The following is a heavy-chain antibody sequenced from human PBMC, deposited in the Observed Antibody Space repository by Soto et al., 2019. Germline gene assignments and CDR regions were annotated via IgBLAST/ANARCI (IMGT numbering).Heavy chain of an antibody. V-gene: IGHV4-59*01. D-gene: IGHD6-13*01. Sequence: PSETLSLTCTVSGGSISSYYWSWIRQPPGKGLEWIGYIYYSGSTNYNPSLKSRVTISVDTSKNQFSLKLSSVTAADTAVYYCAVQAAGTPSSFDYWGQGTLVTVSS. CDR3: AVQAAGTPSSFDY. J-gene: IGHJ4*02. CDR2: IYYSGST. CDR1: GGSISSYY.